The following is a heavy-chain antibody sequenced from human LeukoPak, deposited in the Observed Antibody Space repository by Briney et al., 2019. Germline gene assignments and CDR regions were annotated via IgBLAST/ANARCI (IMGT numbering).Heavy chain of an antibody. CDR1: GYTLTELS. CDR3: ATLSYDFWSAQRRSYFDY. V-gene: IGHV1-24*01. D-gene: IGHD3-3*01. CDR2: FDPEDGET. Sequence: ALVKVSCKVSGYTLTELSMHWVRQAPGKGLEWMGGFDPEDGETIYAQKFQGRVTMTEDTSTDTAYMELSSLRSEDTAVYYCATLSYDFWSAQRRSYFDYWGQGTLVTVSS. J-gene: IGHJ4*02.